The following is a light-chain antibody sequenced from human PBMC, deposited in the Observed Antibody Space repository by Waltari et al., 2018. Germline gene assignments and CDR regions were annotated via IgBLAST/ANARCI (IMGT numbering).Light chain of an antibody. V-gene: IGKV3-11*01. J-gene: IGKJ5*01. CDR1: QSVTSN. Sequence: ENVLTQSPATLSLSPGERATLSCRASQSVTSNLLAWYQQKPGQAPRLLIYDASTRATGIPARFSGSGSGTDFTLIISSLEPEDFAVYYCQQRSNWPLSFGQGTRLEIK. CDR3: QQRSNWPLS. CDR2: DAS.